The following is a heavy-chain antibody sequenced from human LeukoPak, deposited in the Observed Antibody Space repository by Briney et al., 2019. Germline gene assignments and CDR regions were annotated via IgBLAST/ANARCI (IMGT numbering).Heavy chain of an antibody. CDR2: IDKHGSGK. Sequence: PGGSLRLSCVASGFTFSTSWVTWVRQAPGKGLEWVANIDKHGSGKYYVDSVKGRFAISRDYANNSVFLQMNSLRAEDTSVYYCARDGGWVYYDLWGQGTPVTVSS. CDR1: GFTFSTSW. CDR3: ARDGGWVYYDL. V-gene: IGHV3-7*01. D-gene: IGHD3-16*01. J-gene: IGHJ4*02.